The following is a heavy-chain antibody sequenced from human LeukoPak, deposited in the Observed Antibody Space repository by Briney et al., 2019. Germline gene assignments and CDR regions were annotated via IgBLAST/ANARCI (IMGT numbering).Heavy chain of an antibody. J-gene: IGHJ4*02. CDR1: GGTFSSYA. CDR3: ARARGGPPYYFDY. V-gene: IGHV1-69*05. Sequence: WASVKVSCKASGGTFSSYAISWVRQAPGQGLEWMGGIIPIFGTANYAQKFQGRVTITTDESTSTAYMELSSLRSEDTAVYYCARARGGPPYYFDYWGQGALVTVSS. D-gene: IGHD3-10*01. CDR2: IIPIFGTA.